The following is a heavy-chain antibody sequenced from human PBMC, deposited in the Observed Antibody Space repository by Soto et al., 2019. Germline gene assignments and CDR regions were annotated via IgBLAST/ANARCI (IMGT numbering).Heavy chain of an antibody. V-gene: IGHV4-59*01. Sequence: ETLSLTCTVAGASISSYYWSWIRHPPGKGLEWIGYIYYSGSTNHNPSLKSRVTISVDTSKNQFSLKLSSVTAADTAVYYCARVSGYYDSRGYSPYYYYYGMEVWGQGTTVTVSS. CDR1: GASISSYY. CDR3: ARVSGYYDSRGYSPYYYYYGMEV. CDR2: IYYSGST. J-gene: IGHJ6*02. D-gene: IGHD3-22*01.